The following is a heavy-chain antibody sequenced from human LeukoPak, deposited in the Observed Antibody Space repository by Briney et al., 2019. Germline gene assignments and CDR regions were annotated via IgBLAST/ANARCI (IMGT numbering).Heavy chain of an antibody. J-gene: IGHJ6*03. CDR2: VGSSGAYI. D-gene: IGHD3-3*01. V-gene: IGHV3-21*01. CDR3: ARMHLFGVVNYNYYYMDV. CDR1: GFTFSAYS. Sequence: GGSLRLSCAASGFTFSAYSMTWIRQAPGKGLEWVASVGSSGAYIYYADSVKGRFTISRDNAKNSLFLQMNSLRVEDTALYYCARMHLFGVVNYNYYYMDVWGKGTPVTVSS.